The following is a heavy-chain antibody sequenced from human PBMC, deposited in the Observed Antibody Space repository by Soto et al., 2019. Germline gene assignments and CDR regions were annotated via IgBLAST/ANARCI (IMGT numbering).Heavy chain of an antibody. J-gene: IGHJ4*02. CDR1: GGSIISGGSY. V-gene: IGHV4-31*03. CDR3: ARRSPRLVDY. D-gene: IGHD6-19*01. Sequence: QVQLQESGPGLVKPSETLSLTCTVSGGSIISGGSYWSWIRQHPGKGLEWIGYIYYSGSAYYNASLKSRLTISVGTSKNQFSLRLSSVTAADTAVYFCARRSPRLVDYWGQGTLVTVSS. CDR2: IYYSGSA.